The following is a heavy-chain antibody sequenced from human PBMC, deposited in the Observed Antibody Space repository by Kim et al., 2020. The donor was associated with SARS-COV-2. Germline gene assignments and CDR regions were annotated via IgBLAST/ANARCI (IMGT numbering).Heavy chain of an antibody. J-gene: IGHJ5*02. V-gene: IGHV4-34*01. Sequence: SETLSLTCAVYGGSFSGYYWSWIRQPPGKGLEWIGEINHSGSTNYNPSLKSRVTISVDTSKNQFSLKLSSVTAADTAGYYCARGRYCSSTSCYTHNWFDP. D-gene: IGHD2-2*02. CDR1: GGSFSGYY. CDR2: INHSGST. CDR3: ARGRYCSSTSCYTHNWFDP.